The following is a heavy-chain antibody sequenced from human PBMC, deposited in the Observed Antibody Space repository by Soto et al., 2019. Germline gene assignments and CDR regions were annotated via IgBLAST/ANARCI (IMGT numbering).Heavy chain of an antibody. D-gene: IGHD3-10*01. CDR2: ISGSGGST. CDR3: AKGEGCFGESFGWCDP. Sequence: GWSLRLSYAASGFTFSSYAMSWVRQAPGKGLEWVSAISGSGGSTYYADSVKGRVTISRDNSKNTLYLLMNSLRAEETAGYYCAKGEGCFGESFGWCDPLGQGIL. CDR1: GFTFSSYA. V-gene: IGHV3-23*01. J-gene: IGHJ5*02.